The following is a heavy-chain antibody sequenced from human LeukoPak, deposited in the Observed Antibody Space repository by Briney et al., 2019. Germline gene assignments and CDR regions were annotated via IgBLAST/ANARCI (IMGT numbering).Heavy chain of an antibody. V-gene: IGHV3-7*01. CDR1: GLTFSSYW. J-gene: IGHJ4*02. D-gene: IGHD1-26*01. CDR3: AKDLFLYSGSFSWGSYFDY. CDR2: IKRDGSEK. Sequence: GGSLRLSCAASGLTFSSYWMRWVRQAPGKGLEWVANIKRDGSEKYYVDSVKGRFTISRDNSKNTLYLQMNSLRAEDTAVYYCAKDLFLYSGSFSWGSYFDYWGQGTLVTVSS.